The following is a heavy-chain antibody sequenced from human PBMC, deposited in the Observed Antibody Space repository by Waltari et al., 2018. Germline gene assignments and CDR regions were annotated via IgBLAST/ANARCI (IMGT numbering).Heavy chain of an antibody. Sequence: QVQLVQSGSELKKPGASVKVSCKASGYTFTSYAMNWVRQAPGQGLEWMGRINPNSGGTNYAQKFQGRVTMTRDTSISTAYMELSRLRSDDTAVYYCARGDCSGGSCADYWGQGTLVTVSS. CDR2: INPNSGGT. CDR1: GYTFTSYA. J-gene: IGHJ4*02. CDR3: ARGDCSGGSCADY. V-gene: IGHV1-2*06. D-gene: IGHD2-15*01.